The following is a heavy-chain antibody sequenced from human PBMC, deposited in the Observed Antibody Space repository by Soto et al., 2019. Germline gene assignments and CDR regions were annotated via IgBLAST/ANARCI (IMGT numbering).Heavy chain of an antibody. V-gene: IGHV3-30-3*01. CDR3: ARDGPYSYGTFDY. CDR2: ISSDGSNK. CDR1: GFTFSSYA. J-gene: IGHJ4*02. Sequence: QVQLAESGGGVVQPGRSLRLSCAASGFTFSSYAMHWVRQAPGKGLEWVAVISSDGSNKYYADSVKGRFTISRDNSKNTLCLQMNSLRAEDTAVYYCARDGPYSYGTFDYWGQGTLVTVSS. D-gene: IGHD5-18*01.